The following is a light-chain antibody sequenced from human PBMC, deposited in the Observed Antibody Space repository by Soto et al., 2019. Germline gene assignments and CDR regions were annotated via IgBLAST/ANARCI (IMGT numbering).Light chain of an antibody. CDR3: QQAASFPLT. Sequence: DVPMTQSPSSVSASVGDRVTITCRASQLISSWLAWYQQKPGTPPKLLIYAASNLESGVPSRFSGSESGTEFTLTISSLQPEDFATYFCQQAASFPLTFGGGTKVEIK. J-gene: IGKJ4*01. CDR1: QLISSW. V-gene: IGKV1-12*01. CDR2: AAS.